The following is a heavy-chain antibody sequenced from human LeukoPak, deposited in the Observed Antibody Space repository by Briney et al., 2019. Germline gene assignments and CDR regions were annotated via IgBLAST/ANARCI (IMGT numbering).Heavy chain of an antibody. CDR2: ISAYNGNT. J-gene: IGHJ4*02. CDR3: ARGDSGSYTQGFDY. D-gene: IGHD1-26*01. Sequence: ASVTVSCKASGYTFTSYGISWVRQAPGQGLEWMGWISAYNGNTNYAQKLQGRVTMTTDTSTSTAYMELRSLRSDDTAVYYCARGDSGSYTQGFDYWGQGTLVTVSS. V-gene: IGHV1-18*01. CDR1: GYTFTSYG.